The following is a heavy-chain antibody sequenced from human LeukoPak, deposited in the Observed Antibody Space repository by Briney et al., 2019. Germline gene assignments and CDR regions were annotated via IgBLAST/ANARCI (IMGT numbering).Heavy chain of an antibody. V-gene: IGHV4-30-2*01. CDR1: GDSISSGGYS. D-gene: IGHD4-11*01. CDR3: ARAITDYIFDY. CDR2: IYHSGST. J-gene: IGHJ4*02. Sequence: SETLSLTCAVSGDSISSGGYSWSWIRQPPGKGLEWIGYIYHSGSTYYNPSLRSRLTISLDRSKNQFSLKLSSVTAADTAVYYCARAITDYIFDYWGQGTLVTVSS.